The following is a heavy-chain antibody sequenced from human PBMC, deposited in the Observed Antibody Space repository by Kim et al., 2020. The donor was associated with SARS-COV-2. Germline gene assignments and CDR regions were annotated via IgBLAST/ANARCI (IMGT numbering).Heavy chain of an antibody. CDR2: ISYDGSNK. Sequence: GRSLRLSCAASGFTFSSYGMHWVRQAPGKGLEWVAVISYDGSNKYYADSVKGRFTISRDNSKNTLYLQMNSLRAEDTAVYYCAKAVGAAAGTVAGYYYYG. CDR1: GFTFSSYG. J-gene: IGHJ6*01. CDR3: AKAVGAAAGTVAGYYYYG. V-gene: IGHV3-30*18. D-gene: IGHD6-13*01.